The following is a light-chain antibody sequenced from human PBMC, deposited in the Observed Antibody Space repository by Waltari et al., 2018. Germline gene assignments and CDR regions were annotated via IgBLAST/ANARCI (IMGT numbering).Light chain of an antibody. CDR1: QSVSGN. Sequence: EIVMTQSPATLSVSHGERATLPCRARQSVSGNLAWYQQKPGQAPRLLIYGSSTRATGIPARFSGSGSGTEFTLTISSMQSEDFAVYYCQQYNNWPQTFGQGTKVEIK. CDR3: QQYNNWPQT. CDR2: GSS. V-gene: IGKV3-15*01. J-gene: IGKJ1*01.